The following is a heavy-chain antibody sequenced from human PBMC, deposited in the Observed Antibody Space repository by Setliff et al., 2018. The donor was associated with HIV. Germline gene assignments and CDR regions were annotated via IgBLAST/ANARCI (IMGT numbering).Heavy chain of an antibody. Sequence: PGGSLRLSCAVSGFTFSAHCMDWVRQAPGRGLEWVARSRTKADKYITQYAASVMGRFTVSRDESENSLYLQMDSLRAEDTAVYYCARVDRELIGTFCHMGVWGKGTTVTVSS. CDR3: ARVDRELIGTFCHMGV. J-gene: IGHJ6*03. CDR2: SRTKADKYIT. D-gene: IGHD1-26*01. CDR1: GFTFSAHC. V-gene: IGHV3-72*01.